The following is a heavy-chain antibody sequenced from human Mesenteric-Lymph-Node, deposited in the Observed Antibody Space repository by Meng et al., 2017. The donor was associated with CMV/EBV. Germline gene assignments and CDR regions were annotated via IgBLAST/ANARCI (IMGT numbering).Heavy chain of an antibody. CDR3: ARDRDDFWTGYIDGFDI. CDR1: GYTFTSYD. V-gene: IGHV1-8*01. J-gene: IGHJ3*02. CDR2: MNPNSGNT. D-gene: IGHD3/OR15-3a*01. Sequence: ASVKVSCKASGYTFTSYDINWVRQATGQGLEWMGWMNPNSGNTGYAQKFQGRVTMTRNTSISTAYMELSSLRSEDTAVYYCARDRDDFWTGYIDGFDIWGQGTMVTVSS.